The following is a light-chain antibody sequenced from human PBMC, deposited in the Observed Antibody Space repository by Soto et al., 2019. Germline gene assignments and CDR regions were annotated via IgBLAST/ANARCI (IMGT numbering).Light chain of an antibody. J-gene: IGLJ1*01. CDR3: SSYAASRTRV. CDR1: SSNIGAGYD. V-gene: IGLV1-40*01. CDR2: GVS. Sequence: QSVLTQPPSVSGAPGQRVTISCTGSSSNIGAGYDVHWYQHLPGTAPKLLIFGVSNRPSGVSNRFSASKSGNTASLTISGLQVDDEADYYCSSYAASRTRVFGTGTRSPS.